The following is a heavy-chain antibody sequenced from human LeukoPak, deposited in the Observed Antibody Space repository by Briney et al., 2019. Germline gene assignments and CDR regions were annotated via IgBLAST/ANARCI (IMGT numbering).Heavy chain of an antibody. D-gene: IGHD3-10*01. J-gene: IGHJ4*02. CDR3: AGLYYGGSGTNDC. V-gene: IGHV4-59*08. Sequence: SETLSLTCTVSGGSISSYYWSWIRQPPGKGLEWIGYIYYSGSTTYNPSLRSRVAISLDTSNKHFSLKLNSVTAADTAVYYCAGLYYGGSGTNDCWGQGILVTVSS. CDR2: IYYSGST. CDR1: GGSISSYY.